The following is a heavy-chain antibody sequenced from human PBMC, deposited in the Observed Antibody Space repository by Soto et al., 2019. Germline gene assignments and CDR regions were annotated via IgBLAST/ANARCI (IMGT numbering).Heavy chain of an antibody. D-gene: IGHD3-3*01. CDR2: IYYSGST. CDR3: ARSHITIFGVVIEFDY. CDR1: GGSISSGGYY. J-gene: IGHJ4*02. Sequence: PSETLSLTCTVSGGSISSGGYYWSWFRQHPGKGLEWIGYIYYSGSTYYNPSLKSRVTISVDTSKNQFALKLSSVTAADTAVYYWARSHITIFGVVIEFDYWGQGTLVTVSS. V-gene: IGHV4-31*03.